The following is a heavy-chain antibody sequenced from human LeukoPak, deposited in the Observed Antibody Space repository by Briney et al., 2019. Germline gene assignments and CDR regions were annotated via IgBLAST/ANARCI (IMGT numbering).Heavy chain of an antibody. J-gene: IGHJ5*02. Sequence: SETLSLTCTVSGGSISSYYWSWIRQPPGKGLEWIGYIYYSGSTNYNPSLKSRVTISVGTSKNQFSLKLSSVTAADAAVYYCAQVTSSWYRGWFDPWGQGTLVTVSS. CDR3: AQVTSSWYRGWFDP. CDR1: GGSISSYY. D-gene: IGHD6-13*01. V-gene: IGHV4-59*01. CDR2: IYYSGST.